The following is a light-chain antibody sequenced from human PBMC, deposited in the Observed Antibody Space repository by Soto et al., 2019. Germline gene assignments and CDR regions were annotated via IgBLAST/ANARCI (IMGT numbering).Light chain of an antibody. CDR2: DVS. CDR1: SSDVGGYNY. J-gene: IGLJ2*01. Sequence: QSALTQPASVSGSPGQSITISCTGTSSDVGGYNYVSWYQQHPGKAHNLMIYDVSHRPSGVSNRFSGSTSGNTASLTISGLQDEDEDYYYCSSYTSSNTLLFGGGTKLTVL. V-gene: IGLV2-14*01. CDR3: SSYTSSNTLL.